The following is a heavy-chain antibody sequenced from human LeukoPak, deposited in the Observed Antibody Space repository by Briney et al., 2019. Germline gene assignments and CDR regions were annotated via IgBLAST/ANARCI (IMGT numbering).Heavy chain of an antibody. V-gene: IGHV3-30*02. CDR3: AKDGAPGWVAVACTLDY. D-gene: IGHD6-19*01. Sequence: PGGSLRLSCAASGFTFSSYGMHWVRQVPGKGLEWVAFIRDGGSNKYYADSVKGRFTISRDNSKNTLYLQMNRLRAEDTAVYYCAKDGAPGWVAVACTLDYWGHGTLVTVSS. CDR1: GFTFSSYG. CDR2: IRDGGSNK. J-gene: IGHJ4*01.